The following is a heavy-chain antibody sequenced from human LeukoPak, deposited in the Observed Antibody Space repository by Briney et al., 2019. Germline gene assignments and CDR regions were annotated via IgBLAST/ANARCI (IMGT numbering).Heavy chain of an antibody. V-gene: IGHV4-30-2*01. D-gene: IGHD3-22*01. J-gene: IGHJ3*02. Sequence: SETLSLTCAVSGGSISSGGYSWSWIRQPPGKGLEWIGYNYHSGSTYYNPSLKSRVTISVDRSKNQFSLKLSSVTAADTAVYYCARSGYGPNDAFDIWGQGTMVTVSS. CDR2: NYHSGST. CDR3: ARSGYGPNDAFDI. CDR1: GGSISSGGYS.